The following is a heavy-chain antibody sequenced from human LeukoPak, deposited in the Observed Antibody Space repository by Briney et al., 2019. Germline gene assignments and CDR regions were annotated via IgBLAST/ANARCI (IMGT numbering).Heavy chain of an antibody. CDR1: GFTFSSYA. J-gene: IGHJ4*02. V-gene: IGHV3-23*01. Sequence: GGSLRLSCAASGFTFSSYAMSWVRQAPGKGLEWVSAISGSGGGTYYADSVKGRFTISRDNSKNTLYLQMNSLRAEDTAVYYCAKARCSGGSCYFSSLDYWGQGTLVTVSS. CDR2: ISGSGGGT. D-gene: IGHD2-15*01. CDR3: AKARCSGGSCYFSSLDY.